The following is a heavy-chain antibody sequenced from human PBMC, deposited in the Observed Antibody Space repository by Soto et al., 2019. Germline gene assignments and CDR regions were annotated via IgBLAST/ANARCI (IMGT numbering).Heavy chain of an antibody. CDR2: INHSGST. Sequence: SETLSLTCAVYGGYFSGYYWSWIRQPPGKGLEWIGEINHSGSTNYNPSLKSRVTISVDTSKSQFSLKLSSVTDADTAIYYCVRGVYNYDIRSGYAHYYYYMDVWGKGTTVTVSS. J-gene: IGHJ6*03. CDR3: VRGVYNYDIRSGYAHYYYYMDV. V-gene: IGHV4-34*01. CDR1: GGYFSGYY. D-gene: IGHD3-3*01.